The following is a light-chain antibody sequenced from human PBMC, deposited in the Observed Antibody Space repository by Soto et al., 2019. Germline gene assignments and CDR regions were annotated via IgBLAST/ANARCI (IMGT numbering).Light chain of an antibody. CDR1: SSDVGSYNL. CDR3: CSYAGSFYV. J-gene: IGLJ1*01. Sequence: QSVLTQPASVSGSPGQSITISCTGTSSDVGSYNLVSWYQQHPGKAPKLMIYEGSKRPSGVSNRFFGSKSGNTASLTISGLQAEDEADYYCCSYAGSFYVFGTGTRSPS. CDR2: EGS. V-gene: IGLV2-23*01.